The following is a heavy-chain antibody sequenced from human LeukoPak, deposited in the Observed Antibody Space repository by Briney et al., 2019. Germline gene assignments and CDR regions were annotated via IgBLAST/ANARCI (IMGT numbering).Heavy chain of an antibody. V-gene: IGHV3-7*01. Sequence: GGSLRLSCAASGFTFSSYWMSWVRQAPGKGLEWVANIKQDGSEKYYVDSVKGRFTISRDNAKNSLHLQMNSLRAEDTAVYYCASGQWLRLLFDYWGQGTLVTVSS. CDR1: GFTFSSYW. D-gene: IGHD5-12*01. CDR2: IKQDGSEK. CDR3: ASGQWLRLLFDY. J-gene: IGHJ4*02.